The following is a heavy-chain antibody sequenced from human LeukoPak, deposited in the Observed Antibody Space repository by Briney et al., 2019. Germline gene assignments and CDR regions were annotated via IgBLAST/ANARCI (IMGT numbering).Heavy chain of an antibody. CDR2: IKQDGSEK. Sequence: GGSLRLSCAPSGFTFSSYLMIWVRQAPGKGLEGVANIKQDGSEKYYVDSVKGRVTISRDNAKNSLYLQMNSLRAEDTAVCYCARVGYSYGHYFDYWGQGTLVTVSS. J-gene: IGHJ4*02. D-gene: IGHD5-18*01. V-gene: IGHV3-7*01. CDR1: GFTFSSYL. CDR3: ARVGYSYGHYFDY.